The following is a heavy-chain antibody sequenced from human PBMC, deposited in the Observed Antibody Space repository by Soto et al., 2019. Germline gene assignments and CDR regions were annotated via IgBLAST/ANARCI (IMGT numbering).Heavy chain of an antibody. D-gene: IGHD1-26*01. CDR1: GFTFSSYG. Sequence: QVQLVESGGRVVQPGRSLRLSCAASGFTFSSYGMHWVRQAPGKGLDWVAVISYDGSNRYYADSVKGRFTISRDNSKNTLFLQMNSLRAEDTAVYYCAKPWRSGGELPYYAMDVWGQGTTVTVSS. V-gene: IGHV3-30*18. CDR3: AKPWRSGGELPYYAMDV. J-gene: IGHJ6*02. CDR2: ISYDGSNR.